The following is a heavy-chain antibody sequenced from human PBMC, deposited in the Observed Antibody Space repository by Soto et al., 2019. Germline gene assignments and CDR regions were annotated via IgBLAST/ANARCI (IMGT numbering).Heavy chain of an antibody. CDR3: AKDLPLYSSGWELDY. CDR2: ISYDGSDK. V-gene: IGHV3-30*18. CDR1: GFTISGHG. Sequence: GGSLRLSCAASGFTISGHGMHWVRQAPGKGLEWLAVISYDGSDKFYGDSVKGRFTISRDNSKNTLFLQVNSLRAEDTAVYYCAKDLPLYSSGWELDYWGQGTLVTVSS. J-gene: IGHJ4*02. D-gene: IGHD6-19*01.